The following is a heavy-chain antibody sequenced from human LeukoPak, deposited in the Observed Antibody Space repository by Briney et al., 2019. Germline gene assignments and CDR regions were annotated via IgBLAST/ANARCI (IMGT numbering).Heavy chain of an antibody. Sequence: ASVKVSCKASGYTFTSYYMHWVRQAPGQGLEWMGIINPSGGSTSYAQKFQGRVTMTRDTSTSTVYMELSSLRSEDTAVYYCARDGVWAVAAENWFDPWGQGTLVAVSS. CDR2: INPSGGST. CDR3: ARDGVWAVAAENWFDP. J-gene: IGHJ5*02. CDR1: GYTFTSYY. V-gene: IGHV1-46*01. D-gene: IGHD6-19*01.